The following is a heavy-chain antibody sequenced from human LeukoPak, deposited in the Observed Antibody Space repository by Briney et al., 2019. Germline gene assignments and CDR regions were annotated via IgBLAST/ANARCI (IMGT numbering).Heavy chain of an antibody. J-gene: IGHJ4*02. CDR2: INTDGSST. V-gene: IGHV3-74*01. D-gene: IGHD1-26*01. CDR3: ARESAGSYWG. CDR1: GFTFSNYW. Sequence: GGSLRLSCAASGFTFSNYWIHWVRQVPGKGLVWVSLINTDGSSTSYADSVKGRFTISRDNANNTVYLQMNSLRVDDTAVYYCARESAGSYWGWGQGTLVTVSS.